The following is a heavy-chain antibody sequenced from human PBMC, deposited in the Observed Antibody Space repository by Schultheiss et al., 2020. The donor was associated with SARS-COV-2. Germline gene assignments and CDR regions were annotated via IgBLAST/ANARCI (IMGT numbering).Heavy chain of an antibody. CDR3: AREAYYYDSSGYEPRPYWYFDL. Sequence: SQTLSLTCTVSGGSVNSGSFYWSWIRQPPGKGLEWVGYINYSGSTNYNPSLKSRVTISVDTSKNQFSLKLSSVTAADTAVYYCAREAYYYDSSGYEPRPYWYFDLWGRGTLVTVSS. J-gene: IGHJ2*01. D-gene: IGHD3-22*01. CDR2: INYSGST. V-gene: IGHV4-61*01. CDR1: GGSVNSGSFY.